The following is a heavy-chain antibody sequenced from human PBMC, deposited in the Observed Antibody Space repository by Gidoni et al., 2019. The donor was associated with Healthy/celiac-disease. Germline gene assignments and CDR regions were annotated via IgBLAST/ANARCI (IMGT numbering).Heavy chain of an antibody. CDR2: IVPVVGTG. D-gene: IGHD3-10*01. CDR3: ARKGERWDVLEKFYFGVDV. CDR1: GGSLRTHG. Sequence: AQLVPSGAEVKNPGSSIQVSCKASGGSLRTHGISRVRQAPGPGLEWVGGIVPVVGTGDYAQKFQGRGTSTADESTSTAYMELSNLRSEDTAVYYGARKGERWDVLEKFYFGVDVWGQGNTVTVSS. V-gene: IGHV1-69*01. J-gene: IGHJ6*02.